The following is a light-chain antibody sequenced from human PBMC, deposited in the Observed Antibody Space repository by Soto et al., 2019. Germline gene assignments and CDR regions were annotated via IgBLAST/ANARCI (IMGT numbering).Light chain of an antibody. CDR3: KSYAGSNTYV. CDR2: EVV. Sequence: SVLTQPASVSGSPGQSFTMSCTGTKNDRSCYDFASWYQQHPGKAPRLIIYEVVQRPSGVPDRFSGSKSGNTASLTVSGLQAADEADYFCKSYAGSNTYVFGSGNKVTV. J-gene: IGLJ1*01. V-gene: IGLV2-8*01. CDR1: KNDRSCYDF.